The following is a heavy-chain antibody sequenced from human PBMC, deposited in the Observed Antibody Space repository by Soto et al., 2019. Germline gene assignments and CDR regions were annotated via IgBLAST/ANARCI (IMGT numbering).Heavy chain of an antibody. J-gene: IGHJ5*02. CDR1: GGSITRSGYY. Sequence: SETLSLTCTLSGGSITRSGYYWGWIRQPPGKGLEWIGSIYDSGSTYYNPSLKSRVAIYVDTSKNQSSLKMSSVTAADTAVYYCARNNTGWYHWFDPWGQGSLVTVSS. D-gene: IGHD6-19*01. CDR3: ARNNTGWYHWFDP. CDR2: IYDSGST. V-gene: IGHV4-39*01.